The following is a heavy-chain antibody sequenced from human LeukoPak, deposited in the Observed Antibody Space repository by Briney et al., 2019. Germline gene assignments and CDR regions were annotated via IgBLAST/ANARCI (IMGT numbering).Heavy chain of an antibody. J-gene: IGHJ4*02. CDR3: ARHVESGNYSMD. V-gene: IGHV5-51*01. D-gene: IGHD1-26*01. Sequence: GESLKISRKGSGYSFTTYWIALVRQIPGKGLGWMGIIYPDDSDTRYSPSFQGQVTISADKSISTAYLQWSSLKASDTAMYYCARHVESGNYSMDWGQGTLVTVSS. CDR2: IYPDDSDT. CDR1: GYSFTTYW.